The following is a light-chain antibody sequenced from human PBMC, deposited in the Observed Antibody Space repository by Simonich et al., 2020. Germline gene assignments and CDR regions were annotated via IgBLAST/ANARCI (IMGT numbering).Light chain of an antibody. Sequence: NFMLTQPHSVSASPGKTVTISCTRSSGSIASNYVQWYQQRPGRAPTTVIYEDNQNTTGVPDRCSGSSDSSSNSASLTISGLKTEDEADYYCQSYDSSNRVFGGGTKLTVL. CDR3: QSYDSSNRV. CDR2: EDN. V-gene: IGLV6-57*03. CDR1: SGSIASNY. J-gene: IGLJ3*02.